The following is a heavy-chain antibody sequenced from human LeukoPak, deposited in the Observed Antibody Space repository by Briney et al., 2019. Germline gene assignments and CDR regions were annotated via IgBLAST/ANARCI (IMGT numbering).Heavy chain of an antibody. V-gene: IGHV3-7*01. D-gene: IGHD3-16*02. Sequence: GGSLRISCSASGFTFGSYWMSWVRQAPGKGLEWVANIKQDGSEMSYVDSVEGRFSVSRDNAKNSLYLQMNSLRAEDTAVYYCARLLLFENRGYRPFDCSGQGTLVTVSS. CDR2: IKQDGSEM. CDR1: GFTFGSYW. CDR3: ARLLLFENRGYRPFDC. J-gene: IGHJ4*02.